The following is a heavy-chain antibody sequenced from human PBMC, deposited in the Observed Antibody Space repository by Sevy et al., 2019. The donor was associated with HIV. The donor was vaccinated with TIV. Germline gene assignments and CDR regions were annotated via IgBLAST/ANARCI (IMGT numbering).Heavy chain of an antibody. CDR3: AKVLRFLEWLFDY. Sequence: GGSLRLSCAASGFTFSSYATSWVRQAPGKGLEWVSAISGSGGSTYNADSVKGRFTISRDNSKNTLYLQMNSLRAEDTAVYYCAKVLRFLEWLFDYWGQGTLVTVSS. CDR2: ISGSGGST. J-gene: IGHJ4*02. CDR1: GFTFSSYA. D-gene: IGHD3-3*01. V-gene: IGHV3-23*01.